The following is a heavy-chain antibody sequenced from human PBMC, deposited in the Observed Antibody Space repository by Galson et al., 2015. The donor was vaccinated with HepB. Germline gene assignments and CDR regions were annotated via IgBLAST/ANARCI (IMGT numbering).Heavy chain of an antibody. Sequence: QSGAEVKKPGESVRISCKAFGYTFNNYWISWVRQLPGKGLEWMGRIDPRDSYTNYSPSFQGHVNISVDKSVSTAYLHWRSLEAAATAMYYCARHTHPSDFWMDVWGQGTTVTVSS. D-gene: IGHD3-3*01. V-gene: IGHV5-10-1*01. CDR3: ARHTHPSDFWMDV. CDR1: GYTFNNYW. CDR2: IDPRDSYT. J-gene: IGHJ6*02.